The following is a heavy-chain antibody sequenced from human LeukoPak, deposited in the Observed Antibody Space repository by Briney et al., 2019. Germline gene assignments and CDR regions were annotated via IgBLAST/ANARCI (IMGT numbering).Heavy chain of an antibody. Sequence: GEPLRLSCAASGFTFSDHYMDWVRQAPGKGLEWLAFIRNVGTDKYYADSVKGRFTISRDNSKSMLYLEVNSLRTEDTAVYYCATDMGEAAIIFEYWGQGTLVTVSS. CDR2: IRNVGTDK. CDR1: GFTFSDHY. D-gene: IGHD2-2*02. V-gene: IGHV3-30*02. CDR3: ATDMGEAAIIFEY. J-gene: IGHJ4*02.